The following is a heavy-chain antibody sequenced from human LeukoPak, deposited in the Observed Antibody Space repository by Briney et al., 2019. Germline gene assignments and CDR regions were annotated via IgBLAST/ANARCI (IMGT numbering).Heavy chain of an antibody. CDR1: GFIFSTYG. V-gene: IGHV3-33*01. CDR3: ARASGPFDF. J-gene: IGHJ4*02. CDR2: IWYDGSNK. Sequence: GGSLRLSCAASGFIFSTYGMHWVRQAPGKGLEWVAVIWYDGSNKYYVDSVKDRFTISRDNAKNTLYLHMNSLIPGDTGVYYCARASGPFDFWGQGTLLTVSS. D-gene: IGHD3-10*01.